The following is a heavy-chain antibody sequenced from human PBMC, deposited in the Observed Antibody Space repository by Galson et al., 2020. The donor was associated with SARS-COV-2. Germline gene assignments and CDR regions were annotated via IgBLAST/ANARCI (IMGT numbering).Heavy chain of an antibody. Sequence: SGPTLVKPTQTLTLTCTFSGFSLSTSGMCVSWIRQPPGKALEWLARIDWDDDKYYSISLKTRLTISKDTSKNQVVLTMTNMDPVDTATYYCARIAPDSSGYYFDYWGQGTLVTVSS. CDR1: GFSLSTSGMC. D-gene: IGHD3-22*01. CDR2: IDWDDDK. CDR3: ARIAPDSSGYYFDY. V-gene: IGHV2-70*11. J-gene: IGHJ4*02.